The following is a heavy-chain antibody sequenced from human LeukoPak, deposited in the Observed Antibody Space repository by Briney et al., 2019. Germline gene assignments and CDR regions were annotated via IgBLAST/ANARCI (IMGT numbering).Heavy chain of an antibody. CDR2: INPHSGGT. J-gene: IGHJ4*02. V-gene: IGHV1-2*02. CDR1: GYTFTGYY. CDR3: ARGANYDILTGYSLDLDY. D-gene: IGHD3-9*01. Sequence: ASVKVSCKASGYTFTGYYIHWVRQAPGQGLEWMGWINPHSGGTNYAQKFQGGVTMTRDTSITTAYMELSSLRSDDTAVYYCARGANYDILTGYSLDLDYWGQGTLVTVSS.